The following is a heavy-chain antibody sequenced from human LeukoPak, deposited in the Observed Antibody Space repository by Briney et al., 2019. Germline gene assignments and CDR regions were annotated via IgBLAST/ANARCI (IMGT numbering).Heavy chain of an antibody. CDR1: GFTFSSYE. CDR3: GRGGYCSGGTCYRFNAFDI. J-gene: IGHJ3*02. CDR2: ISPSGSTI. V-gene: IGHV3-48*03. D-gene: IGHD2-15*01. Sequence: PGGSLRLSCATSGFTFSSYEMNWVRQAPGKGLEWVSCISPSGSTIYYTDSVKGRFTISTDNAKNSLYLQMNSLRAEDTAVYYCGRGGYCSGGTCYRFNAFDIWGQGTTVTVSS.